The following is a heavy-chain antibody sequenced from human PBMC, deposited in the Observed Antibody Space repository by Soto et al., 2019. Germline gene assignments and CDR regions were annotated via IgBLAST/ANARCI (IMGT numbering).Heavy chain of an antibody. CDR3: ARDRTTETPLLLWFGECDY. D-gene: IGHD3-10*01. CDR2: IKQDGSEK. J-gene: IGHJ4*02. Sequence: EVQLVESGGGLVQPGGSLRLSCAASGFTFSSYWMSWVRQAPGKGLEWVANIKQDGSEKYYVDSVKGRFTISRDDAKNSLYLQMNSLRAEDTAVYYCARDRTTETPLLLWFGECDYWGQGTLVTVSS. CDR1: GFTFSSYW. V-gene: IGHV3-7*01.